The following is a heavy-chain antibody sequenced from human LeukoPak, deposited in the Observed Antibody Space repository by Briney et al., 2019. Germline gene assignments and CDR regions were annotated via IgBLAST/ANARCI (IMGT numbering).Heavy chain of an antibody. J-gene: IGHJ4*02. CDR1: GYTFTGYY. CDR3: ARATFCSSTSCYPRRDY. V-gene: IGHV1-2*02. CDR2: INPNSGGT. Sequence: ASVKVSCKASGYTFTGYYMHWVRQAPGQGLEWMGWINPNSGGTNYAQKFQGRVTMTRDTSISTAYMELSRLRSDDTAVYYCARATFCSSTSCYPRRDYGGQEPRVTVPS. D-gene: IGHD2-2*01.